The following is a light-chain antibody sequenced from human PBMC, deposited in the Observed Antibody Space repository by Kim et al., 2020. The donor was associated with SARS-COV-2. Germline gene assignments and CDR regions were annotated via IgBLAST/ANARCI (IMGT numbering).Light chain of an antibody. J-gene: IGKJ1*01. V-gene: IGKV1-12*02. Sequence: IQMTQSPSSVSASVGDRVTITCRASQNINTWLAWYQQKPGKAPKLLIYAASSLQSGVPSRFSGSGSGTAFTLTIARLQPDDSATYYCQQANNFPSFTFGQGTKVDIK. CDR2: AAS. CDR1: QNINTW. CDR3: QQANNFPSFT.